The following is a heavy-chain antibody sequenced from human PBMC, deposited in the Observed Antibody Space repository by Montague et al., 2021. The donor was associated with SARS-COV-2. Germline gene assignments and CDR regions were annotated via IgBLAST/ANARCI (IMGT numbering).Heavy chain of an antibody. J-gene: IGHJ4*02. CDR1: DASVISDTYF. CDR3: ARAANILSGFYNHPFEY. CDR2: IYDSDTT. D-gene: IGHD3-9*01. Sequence: SETLSLTCTVSDASVISDTYFWSWIRQPPGKGLEWIAYIYDSDTTNNNPSFWSRVGMSSDRSKNQFSLKLTSVTPADTAVYYCARAANILSGFYNHPFEYWGQGVLVTVSS. V-gene: IGHV4-61*01.